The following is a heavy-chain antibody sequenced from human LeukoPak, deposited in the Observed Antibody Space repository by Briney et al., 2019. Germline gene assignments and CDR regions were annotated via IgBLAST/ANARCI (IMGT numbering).Heavy chain of an antibody. J-gene: IGHJ6*03. CDR3: ARTTEGYAGGPGYSYYYYMDV. D-gene: IGHD5-12*01. CDR1: GGSFSGYY. Sequence: SETLSLTCAVYGGSFSGYYWSWIRQPPGKGLEWIGEINHSGSTNYNPSLTRRVTISVDTSKNQVSLKLRSVTAADTAVYYCARTTEGYAGGPGYSYYYYMDVWGKGTTVTISS. CDR2: INHSGST. V-gene: IGHV4-34*01.